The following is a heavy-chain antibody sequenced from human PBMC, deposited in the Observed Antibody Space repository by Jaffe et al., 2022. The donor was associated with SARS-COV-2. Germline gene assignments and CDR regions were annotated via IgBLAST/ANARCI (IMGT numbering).Heavy chain of an antibody. CDR1: GGTFSSYT. J-gene: IGHJ4*02. CDR3: ASLYHYLDNTGPGEN. Sequence: QVQLVQSGAEVKKPGSSVKVSCRAYGGTFSSYTFTWVRQAPGQGLEWMGRIIPSLDMTDYAQKFQGRLTLTADKSTSTVYMQLTSLRSDDAAMYYCASLYHYLDNTGPGENWGQGALVTISS. CDR2: IIPSLDMT. D-gene: IGHD5-12*01. V-gene: IGHV1-69*02.